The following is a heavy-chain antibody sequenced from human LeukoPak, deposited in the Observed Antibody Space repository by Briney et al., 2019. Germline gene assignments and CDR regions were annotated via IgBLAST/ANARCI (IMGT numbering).Heavy chain of an antibody. CDR3: ARGPPGYSAGWFDY. CDR1: GFSFSNFA. CDR2: ISGSGSGT. D-gene: IGHD4/OR15-4a*01. Sequence: PGGSLRLSCAATGFSFSNFAMTWVRQAPGKGLEWVSSISGSGSGTYYTESVKGRFTISRDNSKNTLHLQMNSLRTEDRAVYYCARGPPGYSAGWFDYWGQGALVTVSS. J-gene: IGHJ4*02. V-gene: IGHV3-23*01.